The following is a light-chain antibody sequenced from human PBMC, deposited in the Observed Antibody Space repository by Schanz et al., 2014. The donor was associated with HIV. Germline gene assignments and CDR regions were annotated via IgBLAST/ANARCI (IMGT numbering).Light chain of an antibody. Sequence: ENVLTQSPGTLSLSPGERATLSCRARQSVSSNYLAWYQQKPGQAPRLLIYGASSRATGIPDRFRGSGSGTDFTLTISRLETEDFAVYYCQQYGTSPRTFGQGTKVEIK. CDR2: GAS. CDR3: QQYGTSPRT. J-gene: IGKJ1*01. CDR1: QSVSSNY. V-gene: IGKV3-20*01.